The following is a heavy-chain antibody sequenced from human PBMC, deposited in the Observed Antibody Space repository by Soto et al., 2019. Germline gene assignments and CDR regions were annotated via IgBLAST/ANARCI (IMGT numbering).Heavy chain of an antibody. CDR1: GFSFSISP. J-gene: IGHJ4*02. V-gene: IGHV3-30-3*01. D-gene: IGHD7-27*01. Sequence: GGSLRLSCAASGFSFSISPMHWVRQSPGKGPEWVALISYDGTNKFYADSVKGRFTISRDNSKSTLYLQVYSLRPEDAAVYYCARDPKTSGGQHWAFNYFDSWGQGTLVTVSS. CDR3: ARDPKTSGGQHWAFNYFDS. CDR2: ISYDGTNK.